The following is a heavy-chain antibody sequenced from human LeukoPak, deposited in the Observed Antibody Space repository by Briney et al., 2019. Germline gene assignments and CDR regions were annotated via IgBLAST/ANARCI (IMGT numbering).Heavy chain of an antibody. CDR3: ARGTAHYESTDYYYEGDAFDI. CDR2: INPNSGGT. V-gene: IGHV1-2*02. D-gene: IGHD3-22*01. CDR1: GFTFTGYY. J-gene: IGHJ3*02. Sequence: ASVKVSCKSAGFTFTGYYMEWVRQAPGQGLEWMGGINPNSGGTNYAQKCQGRVTVTRDTSINTAYMELRRLRLDDTAVDYCARGTAHYESTDYYYEGDAFDIWGQGTMVTVSS.